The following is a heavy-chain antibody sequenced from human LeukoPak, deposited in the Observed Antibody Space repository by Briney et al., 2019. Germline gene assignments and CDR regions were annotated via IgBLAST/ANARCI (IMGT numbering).Heavy chain of an antibody. D-gene: IGHD3-22*01. J-gene: IGHJ5*02. CDR1: GGSFSGYY. CDR3: ARHYYDSSGYYP. CDR2: INHSGST. V-gene: IGHV4-34*01. Sequence: SETLSLTCAVYGGSFSGYYWSWIRQPPGKVLEWIGEINHSGSTNYNPSLKSRVTISVDTSKNQFSLKLSSVTAADTAVYYCARHYYDSSGYYPWGQGTLVTVSS.